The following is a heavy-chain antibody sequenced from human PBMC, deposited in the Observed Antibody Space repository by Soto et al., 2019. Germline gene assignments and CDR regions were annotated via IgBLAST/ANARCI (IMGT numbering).Heavy chain of an antibody. Sequence: QITLKESGPPLVKPTQPLTLTCTFSGFSLSTSGVGVGWIRQPPGKALEWLALIYWNDDKRYSPSLKSRLTITKDTSKNQVVLTMTNMDPVDTATYYCAHSPLRVPVFDPWGQGTLVTVSS. CDR1: GFSLSTSGVG. D-gene: IGHD2-15*01. CDR2: IYWNDDK. V-gene: IGHV2-5*01. CDR3: AHSPLRVPVFDP. J-gene: IGHJ5*02.